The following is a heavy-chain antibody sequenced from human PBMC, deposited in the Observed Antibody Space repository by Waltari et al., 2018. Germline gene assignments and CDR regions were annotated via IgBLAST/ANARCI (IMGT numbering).Heavy chain of an antibody. D-gene: IGHD6-19*01. V-gene: IGHV4-59*11. CDR3: AGTRQWLAFDS. CDR2: IHHSGNT. CDR1: VDSISGHF. Sequence: VLVNPSETLSLTCSVSVDSISGHFWTWIRQPPGRGLEWIGYIHHSGNTIYNPSLRSRVTISIDASKNQLSLRLSSVTAAATAVYYCAGTRQWLAFDSWGQGTLVTVSS. J-gene: IGHJ4*02.